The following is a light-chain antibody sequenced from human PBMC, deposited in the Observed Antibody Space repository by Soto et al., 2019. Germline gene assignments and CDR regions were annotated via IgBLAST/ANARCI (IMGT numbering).Light chain of an antibody. Sequence: EIVLTQFPGTLSLSPGERATLSCRASHNVATNYLAWYQQKPGQAPRLLLYGASNRATGIPDRFSGTGSGTDFSLTISRLEPEDFAVYFCQQYGASPLTFGGGTKVEIK. CDR2: GAS. V-gene: IGKV3-20*01. CDR1: HNVATNY. CDR3: QQYGASPLT. J-gene: IGKJ4*01.